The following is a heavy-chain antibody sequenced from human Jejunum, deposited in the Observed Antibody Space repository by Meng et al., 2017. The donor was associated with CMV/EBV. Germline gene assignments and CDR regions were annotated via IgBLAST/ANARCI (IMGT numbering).Heavy chain of an antibody. D-gene: IGHD1/OR15-1a*01. Sequence: TASGYTFTGDFYHWVRQAPGQGLEWMGWMNPNSGGTRYAQKFQGKVTMTRDTSINMAYMELSGLTSADTAVYYCARVVMAEQQLDYWGQGTLVTVSS. J-gene: IGHJ4*02. CDR2: MNPNSGGT. CDR3: ARVVMAEQQLDY. V-gene: IGHV1-2*02. CDR1: GYTFTGDF.